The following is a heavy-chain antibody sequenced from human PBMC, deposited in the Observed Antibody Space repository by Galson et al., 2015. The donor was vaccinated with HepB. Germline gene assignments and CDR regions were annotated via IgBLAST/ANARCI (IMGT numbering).Heavy chain of an antibody. D-gene: IGHD3-16*01. V-gene: IGHV2-70*17. CDR1: GFSISTKKMC. CDR2: IDWDDEE. Sequence: PALVKPTQTLTLTCSFSGFSISTKKMCVSWIRQPPGKALEWLARIDWDDEEFYSTSLKTRLSISKDTSKNQVVLTMTNMGPVDTATYYCARNLGGGAYYFDYWGQGALVTVSS. CDR3: ARNLGGGAYYFDY. J-gene: IGHJ4*02.